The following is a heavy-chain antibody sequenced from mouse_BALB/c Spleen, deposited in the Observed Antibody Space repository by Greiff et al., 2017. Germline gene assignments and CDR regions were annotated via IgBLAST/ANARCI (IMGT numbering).Heavy chain of an antibody. Sequence: QVQLKQSGPELVKPGASVKMSCKASGYTFTDYVISWVKQRTGQGLEWIGEIYPGSGSTYYNEKFKGKATLTADKSSNTAYMQLSSLTSEDSAVYFCARGGTGAWFAYWGQGTLVTVSA. D-gene: IGHD1-1*02. CDR1: GYTFTDYV. CDR2: IYPGSGST. CDR3: ARGGTGAWFAY. J-gene: IGHJ3*01. V-gene: IGHV1-77*01.